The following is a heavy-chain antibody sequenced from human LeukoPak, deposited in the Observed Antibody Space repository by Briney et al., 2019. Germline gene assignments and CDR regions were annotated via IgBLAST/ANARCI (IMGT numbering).Heavy chain of an antibody. CDR1: GFTFSSYA. D-gene: IGHD4-17*01. J-gene: IGHJ4*02. Sequence: QTGGSLRLSCAASGFTFSSYAMHWVRQAPGKGLEWVAVISYDGSNKYYADSVKGRFTISRDNSKNTLYLQMNSLRAEDTAVYYCAKDIYGDYERLGDYWGQGTLVTVSS. V-gene: IGHV3-30-3*01. CDR2: ISYDGSNK. CDR3: AKDIYGDYERLGDY.